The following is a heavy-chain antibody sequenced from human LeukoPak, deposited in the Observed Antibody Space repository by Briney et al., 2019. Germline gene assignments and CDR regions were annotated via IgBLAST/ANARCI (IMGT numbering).Heavy chain of an antibody. CDR3: ARDRTGEPDY. Sequence: PGGSLRLSCAASGFTFSSYSMNWVRQAPGKGLEWVSSISSSSYYIYYADSVKDRFTISRDNAKNSLYLQMNSLRAEDTAVYYCARDRTGEPDYWGQGTLVTVSS. CDR1: GFTFSSYS. D-gene: IGHD7-27*01. CDR2: ISSSSYYI. V-gene: IGHV3-21*01. J-gene: IGHJ4*02.